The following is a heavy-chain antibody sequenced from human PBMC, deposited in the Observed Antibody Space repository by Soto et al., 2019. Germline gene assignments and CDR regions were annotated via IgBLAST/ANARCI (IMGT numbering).Heavy chain of an antibody. D-gene: IGHD6-19*01. V-gene: IGHV1-69*01. Sequence: QVQLVQSGAEVKKPGSSVKVSCKASGGTFSSYAISWVRQAPGQGLEWMGGIIPIFGTANYAQKFQGRVTITADESTSTAYMELSSLRSEDTAVYYCARDRVRIAVAGNYYYYGMDVWGQVTTVTVSS. CDR1: GGTFSSYA. J-gene: IGHJ6*02. CDR3: ARDRVRIAVAGNYYYYGMDV. CDR2: IIPIFGTA.